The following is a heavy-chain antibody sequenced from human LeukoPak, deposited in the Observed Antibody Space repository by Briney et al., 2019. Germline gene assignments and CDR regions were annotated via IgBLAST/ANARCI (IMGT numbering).Heavy chain of an antibody. CDR2: IKQDGSEK. Sequence: GGSLRLSCAASGFTFSSYWMSWVRQAPGKGLEWVANIKQDGSEKYYVDSVKGRFTISRDNAKNSLYLQMNSLRAEDTAVYYCARVVVVVVPAARAYYYYYMDVWGKGTTVTVSS. CDR3: ARVVVVVVPAARAYYYYYMDV. D-gene: IGHD2-2*01. J-gene: IGHJ6*03. CDR1: GFTFSSYW. V-gene: IGHV3-7*01.